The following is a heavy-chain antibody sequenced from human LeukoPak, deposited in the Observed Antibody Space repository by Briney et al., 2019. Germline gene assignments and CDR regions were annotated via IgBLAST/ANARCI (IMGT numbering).Heavy chain of an antibody. V-gene: IGHV5-51*01. Sequence: GESLKISCKGSGYSFTSYWIGWVRQMPGKGLEWMGIIYPGDSDTRYSLSFQGQVTISADKSISTAYLQWSSLKASDTAMYYCARLHPGIAAAGTSVSAFDIWGQGTMVTVSS. CDR2: IYPGDSDT. CDR3: ARLHPGIAAAGTSVSAFDI. CDR1: GYSFTSYW. D-gene: IGHD6-13*01. J-gene: IGHJ3*02.